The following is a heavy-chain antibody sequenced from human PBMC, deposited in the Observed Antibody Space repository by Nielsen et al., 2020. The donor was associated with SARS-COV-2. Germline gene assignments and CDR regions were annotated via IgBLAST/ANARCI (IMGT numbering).Heavy chain of an antibody. J-gene: IGHJ4*02. Sequence: GESLKISCAASGFTFSSYAMHWVRQAPGKGLEWVAVISYDGSNKYYADSVKGRFTISRDNSKNTLYLQMNSLRAEDTAVYYCAKRGRAVAGADYWGQGTLVTVSS. CDR1: GFTFSSYA. D-gene: IGHD6-19*01. CDR2: ISYDGSNK. V-gene: IGHV3-30*04. CDR3: AKRGRAVAGADY.